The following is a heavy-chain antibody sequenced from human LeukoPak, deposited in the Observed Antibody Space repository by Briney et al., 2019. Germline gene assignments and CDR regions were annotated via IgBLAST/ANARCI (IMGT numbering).Heavy chain of an antibody. J-gene: IGHJ5*02. D-gene: IGHD1-14*01. CDR1: GGSISSGGYY. Sequence: PSETLSLTCTVSGGSISSGGYYWSWIRQPPGKGLEWVGEINHSGSTNYNPSLKSRVTISVDTSKNQFSLKLSSVTAADTAVYYCARGGRDTLYNWFDPWGQGTLVTVSS. CDR2: INHSGST. CDR3: ARGGRDTLYNWFDP. V-gene: IGHV4-39*07.